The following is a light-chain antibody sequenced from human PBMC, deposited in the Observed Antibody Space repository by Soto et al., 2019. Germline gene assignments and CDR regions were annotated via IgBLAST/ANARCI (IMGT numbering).Light chain of an antibody. CDR1: SSNIGSNY. Sequence: HSVLTQPLSSSGTPGQRVTISCSGSSSNIGSNYVYWYQQLSGTAPKLLIYRNNQRPSGVPDRFSGSKSGTSASLAISGLRSEDEADYYCAAWDDSLSGRVFGTGT. CDR2: RNN. V-gene: IGLV1-47*01. J-gene: IGLJ1*01. CDR3: AAWDDSLSGRV.